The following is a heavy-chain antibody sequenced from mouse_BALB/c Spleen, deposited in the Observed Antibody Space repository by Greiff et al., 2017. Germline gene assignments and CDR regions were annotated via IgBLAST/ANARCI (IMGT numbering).Heavy chain of an antibody. Sequence: DLVKPGASVKLSCKASGYTFTSYWINWIKQRPGQGLEWIGRIAPGSGSTYYNERFKGKATLTVDTSSSTAYIQLSSLSSEDSAVYFCARLGYFDVWGAGTTVTVSS. CDR1: GYTFTSYW. CDR3: ARLGYFDV. CDR2: IAPGSGST. J-gene: IGHJ1*01. V-gene: IGHV1S41*01.